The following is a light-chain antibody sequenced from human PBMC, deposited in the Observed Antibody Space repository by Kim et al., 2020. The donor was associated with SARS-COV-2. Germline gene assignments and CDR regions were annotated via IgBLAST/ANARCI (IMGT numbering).Light chain of an antibody. CDR2: STN. CDR1: SGSVSTSYY. J-gene: IGLJ2*01. V-gene: IGLV8-61*01. CDR3: VLYMGSGISV. Sequence: GGTVTLTCGLSSGSVSTSYYPRSYPQTPGQAPRTLIYSTNTRSSGVPDRFSGSILGNKAALTITGAQADDESDYYCVLYMGSGISVFGGGTQLTVL.